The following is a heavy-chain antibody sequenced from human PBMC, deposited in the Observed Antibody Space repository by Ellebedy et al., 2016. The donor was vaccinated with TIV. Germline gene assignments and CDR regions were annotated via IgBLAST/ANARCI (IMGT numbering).Heavy chain of an antibody. Sequence: GESLKISCKGSGYIFTSYWIGWVRQMPGKGLEWMGIIYPDDSKTEYSPSFQGQVTISADKSITTAYLQWSSLKASDTAMYYCARRQTASTFDFWGQGTLVTVSS. D-gene: IGHD2-21*02. J-gene: IGHJ4*02. CDR2: IYPDDSKT. V-gene: IGHV5-51*01. CDR3: ARRQTASTFDF. CDR1: GYIFTSYW.